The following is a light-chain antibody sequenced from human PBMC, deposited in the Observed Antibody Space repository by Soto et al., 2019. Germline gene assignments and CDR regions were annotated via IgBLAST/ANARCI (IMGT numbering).Light chain of an antibody. CDR2: NNN. CDR3: QTWGTGIVL. Sequence: QSVLTQPPSASGTPGQRVTISCSGSRASIGSNTVTWYQHLPGAAPKLLVYNNNQRPSGVPDRFSGSKSDTSASLAISGLQFEDEADYYCQTWGTGIVLFGGGTKLTVL. J-gene: IGLJ2*01. V-gene: IGLV1-44*01. CDR1: RASIGSNT.